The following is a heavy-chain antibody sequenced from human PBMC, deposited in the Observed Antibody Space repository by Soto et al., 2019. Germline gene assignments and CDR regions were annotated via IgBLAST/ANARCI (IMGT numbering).Heavy chain of an antibody. Sequence: GGSLRLSCAASGFTFSSYSMNWVRQAPGKGLKWVSSISSSSYIYYADSVKGRFTISRDNAKNSLYLQMNSLRAEDTAVYYCARGVVAAAGIFDYWGQGTLVTVSS. CDR1: GFTFSSYS. J-gene: IGHJ4*02. D-gene: IGHD6-13*01. V-gene: IGHV3-21*01. CDR2: ISSSSYI. CDR3: ARGVVAAAGIFDY.